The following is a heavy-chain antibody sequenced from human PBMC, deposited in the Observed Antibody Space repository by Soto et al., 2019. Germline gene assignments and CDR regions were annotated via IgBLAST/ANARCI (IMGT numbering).Heavy chain of an antibody. CDR3: AKDVLRLLAWLAFYGMDV. CDR2: ISYDGSNK. D-gene: IGHD3-3*01. J-gene: IGHJ6*02. CDR1: GFTFSSYG. V-gene: IGHV3-30*18. Sequence: QVQLVESGGGVVQPGRSLRLSCAASGFTFSSYGMHWVRQAPGKGLEWVAVISYDGSNKYYAESVKGRFTITRDNSKNPLYLQMNSLRAEDTAVYYCAKDVLRLLAWLAFYGMDVWGQGTTVTVSS.